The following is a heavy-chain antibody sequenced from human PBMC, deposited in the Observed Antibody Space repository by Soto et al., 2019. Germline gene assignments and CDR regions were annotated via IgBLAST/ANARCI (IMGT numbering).Heavy chain of an antibody. V-gene: IGHV4-39*01. J-gene: IGHJ4*02. CDR1: GGSIGSSSYY. Sequence: QLQLQESGPGLVKPSETLSLTCTVSGGSIGSSSYYWGWIRQPPGKGLEWIGSIYDRGSTYSNPSRKSRLTTSLDPSKNQFSMELTSVTASDTAVYYCARHGYTSGRTYFDYWGQGTLVTVSS. CDR2: IYDRGST. D-gene: IGHD6-19*01. CDR3: ARHGYTSGRTYFDY.